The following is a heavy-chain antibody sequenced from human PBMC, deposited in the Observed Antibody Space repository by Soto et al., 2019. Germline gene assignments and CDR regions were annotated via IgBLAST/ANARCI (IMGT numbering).Heavy chain of an antibody. J-gene: IGHJ5*02. CDR1: GGSISSGGYS. Sequence: PSETLSLTCAVSGGSISSGGYSWSWIRQPPGKGLEWIGYIYHSGSTYYNPSLKSRVTISVDRSKNQFSLKLSSVTAADTAVYYCAREITMVRGGEYNWFDPWGQGTLVTVSS. D-gene: IGHD3-10*01. CDR2: IYHSGST. V-gene: IGHV4-30-2*01. CDR3: AREITMVRGGEYNWFDP.